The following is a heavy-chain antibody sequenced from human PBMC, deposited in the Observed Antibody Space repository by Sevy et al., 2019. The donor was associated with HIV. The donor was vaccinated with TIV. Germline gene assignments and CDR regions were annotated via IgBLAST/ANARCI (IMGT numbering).Heavy chain of an antibody. CDR3: AKDKGRSVVAAPGGMDV. Sequence: GGSLRLSCAASGFTFSSYGMHWVRQAPGKGLEWVAVISYDGSNKYYADSVKGRFTISRDNSKNTLYLQMNSLRAEDTAVYYCAKDKGRSVVAAPGGMDVWGQGTTVTVSS. CDR2: ISYDGSNK. CDR1: GFTFSSYG. V-gene: IGHV3-30*18. J-gene: IGHJ6*02. D-gene: IGHD2-15*01.